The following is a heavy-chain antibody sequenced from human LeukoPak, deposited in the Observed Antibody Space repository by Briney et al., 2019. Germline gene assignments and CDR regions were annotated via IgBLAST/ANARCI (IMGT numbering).Heavy chain of an antibody. CDR3: ARDVGTSGWYTFDF. V-gene: IGHV6-1*01. J-gene: IGHJ4*02. Sequence: HSLSVTFTISGDSVSSSNGAWNWIRQSPSRGLELVWRGYYWYNWCNDYEVSLRGRITIYLDTSKNQFSLQLSSVTPEDTAVYYCARDVGTSGWYTFDFWGQGTLVTVSS. CDR2: GYYWYNWCN. CDR1: GDSVSSSNGA. D-gene: IGHD6-19*01.